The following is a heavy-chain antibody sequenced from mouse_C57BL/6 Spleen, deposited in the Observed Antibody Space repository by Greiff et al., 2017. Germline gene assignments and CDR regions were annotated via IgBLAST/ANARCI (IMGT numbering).Heavy chain of an antibody. Sequence: QVQLQQPGAELVRPGSSVKLSCKASGYTFTSYWMDWVKQRPGQGLEWIGNIYPSDSETHYNQKFKDKATLTVDKSSSTAYMQLSSLTSEDYAVYYCARANWEGWFAYWGQGTLVTVSA. V-gene: IGHV1-61*01. CDR1: GYTFTSYW. D-gene: IGHD4-1*01. J-gene: IGHJ3*01. CDR3: ARANWEGWFAY. CDR2: IYPSDSET.